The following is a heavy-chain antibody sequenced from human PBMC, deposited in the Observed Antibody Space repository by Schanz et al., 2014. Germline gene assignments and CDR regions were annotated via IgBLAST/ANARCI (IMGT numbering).Heavy chain of an antibody. CDR2: VSSYDTTV. V-gene: IGHV3-11*04. CDR3: AKYGTGKGVSFEY. Sequence: QVQLLESGGGLFKPGGSLRLSCAGSGFTFADYYMTWIRQAPGKGLEWISYVSSYDTTVSYADSVKGRFTISRDNAKNSLYLQMNSLTAEDTAVYYCAKYGTGKGVSFEYWGQGTLVTVSS. J-gene: IGHJ4*02. D-gene: IGHD1-26*01. CDR1: GFTFADYY.